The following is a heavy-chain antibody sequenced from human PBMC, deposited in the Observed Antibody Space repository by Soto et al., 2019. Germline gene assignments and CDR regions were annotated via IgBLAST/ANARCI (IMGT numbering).Heavy chain of an antibody. V-gene: IGHV2-5*01. CDR3: AHSPWGSAPDY. D-gene: IGHD3-16*01. J-gene: IGHJ4*02. CDR1: GFPLSARGVG. Sequence: QITLKESGPTLVKPTETLTLTCTVSGFPLSARGVGVGWIRQPPGKALEWLAVIYWNDDKSYSPSLKSRLTITNDTSKNQVVLTMTNTDPVDTAKYYCAHSPWGSAPDYWGQGTLVTVSS. CDR2: IYWNDDK.